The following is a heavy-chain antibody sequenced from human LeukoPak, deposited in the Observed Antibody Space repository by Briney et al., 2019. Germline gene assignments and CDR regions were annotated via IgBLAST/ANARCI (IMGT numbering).Heavy chain of an antibody. J-gene: IGHJ3*02. CDR2: IYYSGST. D-gene: IGHD2-8*02. Sequence: SETLSLTCTVSGGSISSSSYYWGWIRQPPGKGLEWIGSIYYSGSTYYNPSLKSRVTISVDTSKNQFSLKLSSVTAADTAVYYCARRSGQDAFDIWGQGTMSPSLQ. CDR3: ARRSGQDAFDI. CDR1: GGSISSSSYY. V-gene: IGHV4-39*01.